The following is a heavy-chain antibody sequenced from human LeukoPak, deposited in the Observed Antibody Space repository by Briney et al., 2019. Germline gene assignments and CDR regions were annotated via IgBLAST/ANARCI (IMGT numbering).Heavy chain of an antibody. Sequence: GGSLRLSCAASGFTFEDYAMHWVRQAPGKGLEWVSGISWNSGTIGYADSVKGRFTISRDNSKNTLYLQMNSLRAEDTAVYYCARDRGRVTAILYYFDYWGQGTLVTVSS. V-gene: IGHV3-9*01. CDR1: GFTFEDYA. D-gene: IGHD2-21*02. CDR2: ISWNSGTI. J-gene: IGHJ4*02. CDR3: ARDRGRVTAILYYFDY.